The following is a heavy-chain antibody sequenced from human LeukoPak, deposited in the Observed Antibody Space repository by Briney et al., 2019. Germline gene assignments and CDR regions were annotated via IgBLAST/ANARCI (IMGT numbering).Heavy chain of an antibody. CDR1: GGSFSGYY. V-gene: IGHV4-34*01. CDR3: ARGHDIVVVPAATGFDY. Sequence: PSETLSLTCAVYGGSFSGYYWSWIRQPPGKGLEWIGEINHSGSTNYNPSLKSRVTISVDTSKNQFSLKLSSVTAADTAVYYCARGHDIVVVPAATGFDYWGQVTLVTVSS. D-gene: IGHD2-2*01. J-gene: IGHJ4*02. CDR2: INHSGST.